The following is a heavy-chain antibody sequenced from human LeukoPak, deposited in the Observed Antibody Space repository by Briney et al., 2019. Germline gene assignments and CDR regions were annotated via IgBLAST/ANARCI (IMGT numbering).Heavy chain of an antibody. CDR2: INPNSGGT. CDR3: ATDGAVAGTAYPEY. CDR1: GYTFTGYY. D-gene: IGHD6-19*01. V-gene: IGHV1-2*02. Sequence: GASVKVSCKASGYTFTGYYIHWVRQAPGQGLEWMGWINPNSGGTKYAQKFQGRVTMTRDTSISTAYMELSSLTSDDTARYYCATDGAVAGTAYPEYWGQGTLVTVSS. J-gene: IGHJ4*02.